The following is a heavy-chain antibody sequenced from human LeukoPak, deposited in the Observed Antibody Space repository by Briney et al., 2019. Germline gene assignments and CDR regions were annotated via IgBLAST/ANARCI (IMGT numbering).Heavy chain of an antibody. CDR3: ARGSGSYSPTYYFGY. D-gene: IGHD1-26*01. Sequence: SVKVSCKASGGNFSSYAISWVRQAPGQGLEWMGGIIPIFGTANYAQKFQGRVTITTDESTSTAYMELSSLRSEDTAVYYCARGSGSYSPTYYFGYWGQGTLVTVSS. V-gene: IGHV1-69*05. CDR1: GGNFSSYA. J-gene: IGHJ4*02. CDR2: IIPIFGTA.